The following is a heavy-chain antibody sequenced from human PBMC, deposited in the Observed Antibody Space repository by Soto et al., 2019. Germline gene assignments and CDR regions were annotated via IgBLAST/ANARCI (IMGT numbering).Heavy chain of an antibody. CDR3: ARAPRYSGYDTYYFDY. CDR2: IYYSGST. CDR1: GGSISSGGYY. D-gene: IGHD5-12*01. J-gene: IGHJ4*02. Sequence: SETLSLTCTVSGGSISSGGYYWSWIRQHPGKGLEWIGYIYYSGSTYYNPSLKSRVTISVDTSKNQFSLKLSSVTAADTAVYYCARAPRYSGYDTYYFDYWGQGTLVTVSS. V-gene: IGHV4-31*03.